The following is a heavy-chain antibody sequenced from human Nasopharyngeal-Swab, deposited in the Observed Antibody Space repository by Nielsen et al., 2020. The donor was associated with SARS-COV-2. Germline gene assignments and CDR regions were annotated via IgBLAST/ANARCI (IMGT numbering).Heavy chain of an antibody. CDR3: ARRALQDYYFDY. CDR1: GFTFSSFG. V-gene: IGHV3-30*19. CDR2: ASSDGRNK. J-gene: IGHJ4*02. Sequence: GASLKISCAASGFTFSSFGMHRVRQAPGKGLEWVAVASSDGRNKYYADSVKGRFTVSRDNSKNTLYLQMNSLRAEDTAVYYCARRALQDYYFDYWGQGTLVTVSS.